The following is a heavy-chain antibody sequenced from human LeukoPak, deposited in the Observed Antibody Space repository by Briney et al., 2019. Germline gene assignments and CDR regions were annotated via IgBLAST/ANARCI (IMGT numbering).Heavy chain of an antibody. D-gene: IGHD3-3*02. CDR1: GCTFSDFY. J-gene: IGHJ4*02. V-gene: IGHV1-2*02. CDR3: ARVRLADERAWAY. Sequence: ASVKVSRKASGCTFSDFYIHWVRQAPGQGLEYVGWITPKSGDTYSPQRFQGRVTMTRDASISTAYMELSSLRSDDTAVYFCARVRLADERAWAYWGQGTLVTVSS. CDR2: ITPKSGDT.